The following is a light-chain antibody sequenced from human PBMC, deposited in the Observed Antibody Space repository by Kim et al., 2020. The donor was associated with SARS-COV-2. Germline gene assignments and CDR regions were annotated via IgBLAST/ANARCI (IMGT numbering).Light chain of an antibody. V-gene: IGLV3-21*04. CDR2: YDT. CDR3: QVWDRSTDRL. CDR1: NIESKA. J-gene: IGLJ3*02. Sequence: APGQTAKITWAGNNIESKAVHWYQQRPGQAPLLVIDYDTNRPSGIPERFSGSNSGDTATLIITRVEAADEADYYCQVWDRSTDRLFGGGTKLTV.